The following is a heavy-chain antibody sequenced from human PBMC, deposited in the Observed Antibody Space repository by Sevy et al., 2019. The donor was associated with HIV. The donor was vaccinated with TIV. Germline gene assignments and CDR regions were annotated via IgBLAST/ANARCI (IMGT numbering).Heavy chain of an antibody. D-gene: IGHD5-18*01. CDR3: ARGVSETWIQLWFLDY. Sequence: ASVKVSCKASGYTFTSYGSSWVRQAPGQGLEWMGWISAYNGNTNYAQKLQGRVTMTTDTSTSTAYMELRSLRSDDTAVYYCARGVSETWIQLWFLDYWGQGTLVTVSS. CDR2: ISAYNGNT. V-gene: IGHV1-18*01. J-gene: IGHJ4*02. CDR1: GYTFTSYG.